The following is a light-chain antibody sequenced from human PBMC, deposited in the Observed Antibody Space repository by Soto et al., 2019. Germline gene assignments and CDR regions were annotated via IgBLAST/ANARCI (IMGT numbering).Light chain of an antibody. CDR1: SSDVGGYNY. V-gene: IGLV2-14*01. CDR3: SSYTRSSTPFV. Sequence: QSVLTQPASVSGSPGQSITISCTGTSSDVGGYNYVSWYQQHPGKDPKLMIYDVSNRPSGVSNRFSGSKSGNTASLTISGLQAEDEADYYCSSYTRSSTPFVFGTGTKLTVL. J-gene: IGLJ1*01. CDR2: DVS.